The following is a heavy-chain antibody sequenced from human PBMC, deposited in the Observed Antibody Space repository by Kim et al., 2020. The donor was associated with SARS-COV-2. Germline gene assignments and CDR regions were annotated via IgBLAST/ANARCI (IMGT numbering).Heavy chain of an antibody. CDR3: ARVPPSSGWEKYFDY. Sequence: GGSLRLSCAASGFTFSTYVIHWVCQAPGKGLEWVAVMWYDGSNQYYADSVKGRFTISRDNSKNTLYLQMNSLRVEDTAVYYCARVPPSSGWEKYFDYWGQKTLVTDST. D-gene: IGHD6-19*01. V-gene: IGHV3-33*01. CDR2: MWYDGSNQ. CDR1: GFTFSTYV. J-gene: IGHJ4*02.